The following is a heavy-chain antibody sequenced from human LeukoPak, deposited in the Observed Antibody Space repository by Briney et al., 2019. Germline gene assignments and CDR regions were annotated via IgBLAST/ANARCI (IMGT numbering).Heavy chain of an antibody. J-gene: IGHJ4*02. Sequence: QPGRSLRLSCAASGFTFSGYGMHWVRQAPDKGLEWVAVIWYDGNNKYYADSVKGRFTISRDNAKNTLYLQMNSLRAEDTAVYYCAGGPDCSSTSCIYFDYWGQGTLVTVSS. CDR1: GFTFSGYG. V-gene: IGHV3-33*03. CDR3: AGGPDCSSTSCIYFDY. D-gene: IGHD2-2*01. CDR2: IWYDGNNK.